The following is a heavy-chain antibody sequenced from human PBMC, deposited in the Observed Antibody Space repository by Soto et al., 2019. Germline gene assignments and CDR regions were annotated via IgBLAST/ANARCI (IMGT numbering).Heavy chain of an antibody. CDR1: GFTFSGSA. J-gene: IGHJ3*01. CDR2: IRSKTNSYAT. V-gene: IGHV3-73*01. CDR3: SSPSLTDTAFPYDL. D-gene: IGHD5-18*01. Sequence: EVQLVESGGGLVQPGGSLKLSCVASGFTFSGSAIHWVRQASGTGLEWVGRIRSKTNSYATAYAASVRGRFTLSRDDSKNTAYLQMNSLKTEDTAVYYCSSPSLTDTAFPYDLWGQGTMVTVSS.